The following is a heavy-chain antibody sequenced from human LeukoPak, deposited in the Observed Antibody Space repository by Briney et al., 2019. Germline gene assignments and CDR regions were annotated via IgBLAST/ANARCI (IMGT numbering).Heavy chain of an antibody. D-gene: IGHD2-2*01. CDR2: IYSGGST. V-gene: IGHV3-66*01. CDR3: ARDGSYCSSTSCPYS. CDR1: GFTVSSNY. Sequence: GGSLRLSCAASGFTVSSNYMSWVRQAQGKGLEWVSVIYSGGSTYYADSVKGRFIISRDNSKNTLYLQMNSLRAEDTAVYYCARDGSYCSSTSCPYSWGQGTLVTVSS. J-gene: IGHJ4*02.